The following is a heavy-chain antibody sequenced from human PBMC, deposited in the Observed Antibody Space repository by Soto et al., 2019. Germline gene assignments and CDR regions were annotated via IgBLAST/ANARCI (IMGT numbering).Heavy chain of an antibody. CDR3: ARHGGDGYNDFFDY. D-gene: IGHD3-16*01. J-gene: IGHJ4*02. CDR2: VFYSGST. Sequence: SETLSLTCTVSGGSVSPYYWSWIRQPPGKGLEWIGYVFYSGSTNYNPSLKSRVTISVDTSKNQFSLMLKSVTAADTAVYYCARHGGDGYNDFFDYWGQGTLVTVSS. V-gene: IGHV4-59*08. CDR1: GGSVSPYY.